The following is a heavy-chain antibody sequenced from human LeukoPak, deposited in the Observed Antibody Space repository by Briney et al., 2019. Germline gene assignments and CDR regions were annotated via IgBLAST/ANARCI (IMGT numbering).Heavy chain of an antibody. V-gene: IGHV3-7*01. D-gene: IGHD6-13*01. CDR2: LKQDGSEK. J-gene: IGHJ4*02. CDR1: GFTFGSFW. CDR3: AREGIAAAGTVENYFDY. Sequence: GGPLRLSCAASGFTFGSFWLSWVGKAPGKGLEWVAKLKQDGSEKYYVDSVKGRFTISRDNAKNSLYLQMNSLRTEDTAVYYCAREGIAAAGTVENYFDYWGQGTPVTVSS.